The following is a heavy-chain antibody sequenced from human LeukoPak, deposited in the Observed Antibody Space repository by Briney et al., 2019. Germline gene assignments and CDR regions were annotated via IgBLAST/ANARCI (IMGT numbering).Heavy chain of an antibody. CDR2: IYYSGST. J-gene: IGHJ4*02. CDR1: GGSINRSTYY. Sequence: SETLSLTCTVSGGSINRSTYYWAWIRQPPGEGLEWIGNIYYSGSTYYNPSLKSRVTISVDTSKNQVSLKLSSVTAADTAVYYCARHEDSSGYYSYWGQGTLVTVSS. D-gene: IGHD3-22*01. CDR3: ARHEDSSGYYSY. V-gene: IGHV4-39*01.